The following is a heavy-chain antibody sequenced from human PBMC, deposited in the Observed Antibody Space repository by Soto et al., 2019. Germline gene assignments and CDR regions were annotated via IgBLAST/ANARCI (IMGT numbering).Heavy chain of an antibody. V-gene: IGHV4-30-4*01. CDR3: ASNSYGYMFCEY. D-gene: IGHD5-18*01. Sequence: QVQLQESGPGLVKPSQTLSLTCTVSGGSISSGDYYWSWIRQPPGKGLEWIGYIYYSGSTYYTPALKSRVIISVDTSKSHFSPKLSSVTAVHTAVYYCASNSYGYMFCEYWGQGTLVTVSP. CDR2: IYYSGST. CDR1: GGSISSGDYY. J-gene: IGHJ4*02.